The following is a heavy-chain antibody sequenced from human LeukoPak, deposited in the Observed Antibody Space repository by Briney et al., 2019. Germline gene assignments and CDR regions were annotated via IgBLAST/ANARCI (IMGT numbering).Heavy chain of an antibody. CDR2: IYYSGST. CDR1: GDSISSGDYY. V-gene: IGHV4-30-4*01. J-gene: IGHJ2*01. CDR3: ARGERYYGSGSYSSWYFDL. Sequence: SQTLSLTCTGSGDSISSGDYYWSWIRQPPGKGLEWIGYIYYSGSTYYNPSLKSRVTISVDTSKNQFSLKLSSVTAADTAVYYCARGERYYGSGSYSSWYFDLWGRGTLVTVSS. D-gene: IGHD3-10*01.